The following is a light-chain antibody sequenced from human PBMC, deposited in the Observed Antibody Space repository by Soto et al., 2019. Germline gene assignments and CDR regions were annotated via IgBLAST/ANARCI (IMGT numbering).Light chain of an antibody. CDR1: QSVITN. CDR3: QQLNSYPIT. J-gene: IGKJ5*01. CDR2: GAT. Sequence: IVMTQSPATLSVSPGERATLSCWATQSVITNLAWYQQKPGQAPRLLIYGATTRATGIPARFSGSGSGTEFTLTISRLEPEDFATYYCQQLNSYPITFGQGTRLEI. V-gene: IGKV3-15*01.